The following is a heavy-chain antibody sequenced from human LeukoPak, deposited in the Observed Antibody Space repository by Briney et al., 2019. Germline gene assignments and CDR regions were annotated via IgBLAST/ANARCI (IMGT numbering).Heavy chain of an antibody. D-gene: IGHD3-10*01. CDR1: GYTFTTYD. J-gene: IGHJ4*02. Sequence: ASVKVSCKASGYTFTTYDINWVRQATGQGLEWMGWMNPNSGNTGYAQKFQGRVTMTRNTSISTAYMELRSLRSEDTAVYYCARGTLWSTQYYYGSGSPKEFDHWGQGTLVTVSS. CDR3: ARGTLWSTQYYYGSGSPKEFDH. CDR2: MNPNSGNT. V-gene: IGHV1-8*01.